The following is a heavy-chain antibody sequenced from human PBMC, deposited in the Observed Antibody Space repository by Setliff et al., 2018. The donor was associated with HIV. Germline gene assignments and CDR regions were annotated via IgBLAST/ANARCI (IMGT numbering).Heavy chain of an antibody. CDR1: GASISSHY. Sequence: SETLSLTCTVSGASISSHYWSWIRQSPGRELEWIGYIYSTGSTNYNHSLQSRVSISMDASKNKFSLKVTSVTSADTAVYYCAKGAGFYGDYTFDYWGQGHLVTVSS. J-gene: IGHJ4*02. D-gene: IGHD4-17*01. V-gene: IGHV4-59*11. CDR2: IYSTGST. CDR3: AKGAGFYGDYTFDY.